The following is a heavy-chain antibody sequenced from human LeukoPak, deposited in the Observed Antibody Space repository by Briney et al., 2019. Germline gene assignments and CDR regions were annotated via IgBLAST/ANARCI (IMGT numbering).Heavy chain of an antibody. CDR2: IYTSGST. CDR3: ARLGPPAYYYMDV. V-gene: IGHV4-4*09. Sequence: SETLSLTCTVSGGSISSYYWSWIRQPPGKRLEWIGYIYTSGSTNYNPSLKSRVTISVDTSKNQFSLKLSTVTAADTAVYYCARLGPPAYYYMDVWGKGTTVTVSS. J-gene: IGHJ6*03. CDR1: GGSISSYY.